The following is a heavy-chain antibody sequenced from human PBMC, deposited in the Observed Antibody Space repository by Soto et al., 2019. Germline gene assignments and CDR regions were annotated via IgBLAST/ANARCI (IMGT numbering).Heavy chain of an antibody. CDR1: GFTFSSYG. D-gene: IGHD2-15*01. Sequence: GGSLRLSSAASGFTFSSYGMHWVRQAPDKGLEWVAVISYDGSNKYYADSVKGRFTISRDNSKNTLYLQMNSLRAEDTAVYYCAKDRGATPYYYYVMDVWGQGCTVTVSS. CDR2: ISYDGSNK. V-gene: IGHV3-30*18. CDR3: AKDRGATPYYYYVMDV. J-gene: IGHJ6*02.